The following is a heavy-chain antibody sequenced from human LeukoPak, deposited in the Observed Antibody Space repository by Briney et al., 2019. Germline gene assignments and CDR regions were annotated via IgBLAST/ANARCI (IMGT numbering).Heavy chain of an antibody. CDR1: GYNFDKFG. Sequence: ASVKVSCKASGYNFDKFGIAWVRQAPGQGLEWMGWINTHSGNTKYAQQYQGRVTMTTDTSTSTVYMELRSLRSDDTAVYFCARDTPQHLKRYDYWGQGTQVTVSS. V-gene: IGHV1-18*01. CDR3: ARDTPQHLKRYDY. J-gene: IGHJ4*02. CDR2: INTHSGNT. D-gene: IGHD6-13*01.